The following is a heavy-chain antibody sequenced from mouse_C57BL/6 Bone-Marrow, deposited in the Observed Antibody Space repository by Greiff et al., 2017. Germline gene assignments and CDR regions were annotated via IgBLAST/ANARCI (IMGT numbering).Heavy chain of an antibody. Sequence: QVQLQQPGAELVKPGASVKLSCKASGYTFTSYWMQWVKQRPGQGLEWIGEIDPSDSYTNYNQKFKGKAALTVDTSSSTAYMQLSSLTAEDSAVYYCARSGLRLSFPYGYFDVWGTGTTVTVSS. D-gene: IGHD2-2*01. CDR3: ARSGLRLSFPYGYFDV. V-gene: IGHV1-50*01. CDR2: IDPSDSYT. CDR1: GYTFTSYW. J-gene: IGHJ1*03.